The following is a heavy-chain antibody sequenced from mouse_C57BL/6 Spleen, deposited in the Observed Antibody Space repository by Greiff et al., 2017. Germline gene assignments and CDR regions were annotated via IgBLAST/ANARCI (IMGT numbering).Heavy chain of an antibody. J-gene: IGHJ2*01. D-gene: IGHD2-1*01. CDR3: ARDGNYLLGY. CDR2: ISSGSSTI. Sequence: EVTLVESGGGLVKPGGSLKLSCAASGFTFSDYGMHWVRQAPGKGLEWVAYISSGSSTIYYAETVKGRFTISRDNAKNTLFLQMTSLGSEDTAMYYCARDGNYLLGYWGQGTTLTVSS. CDR1: GFTFSDYG. V-gene: IGHV5-17*01.